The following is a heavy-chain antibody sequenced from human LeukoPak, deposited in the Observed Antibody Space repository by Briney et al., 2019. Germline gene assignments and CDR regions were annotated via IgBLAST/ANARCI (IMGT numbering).Heavy chain of an antibody. J-gene: IGHJ4*02. D-gene: IGHD3-16*01. CDR3: ARDPGLGYFDY. Sequence: PGGSLRLSCAASGFTFSSYAMLWVRQAPGKGLEGVAVISYDGSNKYYADSVKGRFTISRDNSKNTLYLQMDSLRAEDTAVYYCARDPGLGYFDYWGQGTLVTVSS. CDR1: GFTFSSYA. V-gene: IGHV3-30-3*01. CDR2: ISYDGSNK.